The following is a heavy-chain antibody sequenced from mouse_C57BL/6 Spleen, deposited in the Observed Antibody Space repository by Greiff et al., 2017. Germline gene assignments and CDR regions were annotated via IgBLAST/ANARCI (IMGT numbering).Heavy chain of an antibody. D-gene: IGHD1-1*01. Sequence: QVQLQQPGAELVKPGASVKLSCKASGYTFTSYWMQWVKQRPGQGLEWIGEIDPSDSYTNYSQKFKGKATLTVDTSSSTAYMQRSSLASEDSAVYYCARREGSSLAWFAYWGQGTLVTVSA. CDR1: GYTFTSYW. CDR2: IDPSDSYT. CDR3: ARREGSSLAWFAY. V-gene: IGHV1-50*01. J-gene: IGHJ3*01.